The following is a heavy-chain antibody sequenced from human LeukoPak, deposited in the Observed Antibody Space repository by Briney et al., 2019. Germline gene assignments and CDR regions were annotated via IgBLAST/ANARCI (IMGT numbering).Heavy chain of an antibody. CDR1: GGSISSYY. D-gene: IGHD2-15*01. Sequence: SETLSLTCTVSGGSISSYYWSWIRQPPGKGLEWIGYIYYSGSTNYNPSLKSRVTISVDTSKNQFSLKLSSVTAADTAVYYCAGSLEDCSGGSCYPGDWFDPWGQGTLVTVSS. CDR3: AGSLEDCSGGSCYPGDWFDP. J-gene: IGHJ5*02. V-gene: IGHV4-59*01. CDR2: IYYSGST.